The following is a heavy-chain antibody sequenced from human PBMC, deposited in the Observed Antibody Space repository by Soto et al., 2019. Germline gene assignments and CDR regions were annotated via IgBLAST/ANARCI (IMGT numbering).Heavy chain of an antibody. V-gene: IGHV4-39*01. D-gene: IGHD4-17*01. Sequence: SETLSLTCTVSGGSISSSSYYWGWIRQPPGKGLEWIGSIYYSGSTYYNPSLKSRVTISVDTSKNQFSLKLSSVTAADTAVYYCATFTDYGDYVSYFDYWGQGTLVTVSS. CDR1: GGSISSSSYY. CDR2: IYYSGST. CDR3: ATFTDYGDYVSYFDY. J-gene: IGHJ4*02.